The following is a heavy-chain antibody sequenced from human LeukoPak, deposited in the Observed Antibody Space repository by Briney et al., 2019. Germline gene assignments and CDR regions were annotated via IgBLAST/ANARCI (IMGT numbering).Heavy chain of an antibody. J-gene: IGHJ4*02. CDR2: ISYDGSSE. Sequence: GRSLRLSCAASGFTFSNYAMHWVRQAPGKGLEWVTVISYDGSSEYYADSVKGRFTISRDNSKNTLYLQMNSLRAEDTAVYYCVRSGDYGDDCWGQGTLVTVSS. D-gene: IGHD4-17*01. CDR1: GFTFSNYA. CDR3: VRSGDYGDDC. V-gene: IGHV3-30-3*01.